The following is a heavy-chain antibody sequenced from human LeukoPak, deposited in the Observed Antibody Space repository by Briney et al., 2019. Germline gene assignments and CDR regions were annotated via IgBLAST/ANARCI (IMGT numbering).Heavy chain of an antibody. J-gene: IGHJ4*02. D-gene: IGHD3-10*01. V-gene: IGHV3-66*01. CDR1: GFTVSNYY. CDR3: ARDKGSLGYFDY. CDR2: IYSGGNT. Sequence: GGSLRLSCAVSGFTVSNYYMNWVRQAPGKGLEWVSVIYSGGNTHYADSVRGRFTISRDNSRNTLYHQMDSLRAEDTAVYYCARDKGSLGYFDYWGQGTLVTVSS.